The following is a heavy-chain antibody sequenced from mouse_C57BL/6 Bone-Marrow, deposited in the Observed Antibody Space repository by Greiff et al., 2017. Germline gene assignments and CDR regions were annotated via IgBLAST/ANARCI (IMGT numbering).Heavy chain of an antibody. CDR3: ARAFNYGSFYAMDY. Sequence: EVQLQESGPELVKPGASVKMSCKASGYTFTDYNMHWVKQSHGKSLEWIGYINPNNGGTSYNQKFKGKATLTVNKSSSTAYMERRSLTSEDSAVYYCARAFNYGSFYAMDYWGQGTSVTVSS. V-gene: IGHV1-22*01. CDR1: GYTFTDYN. D-gene: IGHD1-1*01. J-gene: IGHJ4*01. CDR2: INPNNGGT.